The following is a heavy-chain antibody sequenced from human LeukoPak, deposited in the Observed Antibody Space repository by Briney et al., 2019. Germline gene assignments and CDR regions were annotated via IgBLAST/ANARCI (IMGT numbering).Heavy chain of an antibody. CDR1: GYTFTSYY. D-gene: IGHD3-22*01. Sequence: ASVKVSCKASGYTFTSYYMHWVRQAPGQGLEWMGIINPSGGSTSYAQKFQGRVTMTRGTSTSTVYMELSSLRSEDTAVYYCASNTYYYDSSGSDAFDIWGQGTMVTVSS. CDR3: ASNTYYYDSSGSDAFDI. J-gene: IGHJ3*02. CDR2: INPSGGST. V-gene: IGHV1-46*01.